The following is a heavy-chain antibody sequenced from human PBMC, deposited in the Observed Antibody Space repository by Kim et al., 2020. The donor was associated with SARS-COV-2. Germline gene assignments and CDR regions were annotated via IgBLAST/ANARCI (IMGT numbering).Heavy chain of an antibody. Sequence: ASVKVSCKTSGYTFTTRYLHWVRQAPGHGLEWMGRMNPDSGVTDYAQRFQGRVTMTRDKSIGTVYMELSSLKSDDTVVYYCARGNTETIDYWGQGTLVTVSS. CDR3: ARGNTETIDY. J-gene: IGHJ4*02. CDR2: MNPDSGVT. CDR1: GYTFTTRY. V-gene: IGHV1-2*05.